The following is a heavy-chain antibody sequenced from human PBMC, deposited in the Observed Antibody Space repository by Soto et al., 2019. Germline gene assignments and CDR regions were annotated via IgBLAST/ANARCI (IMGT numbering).Heavy chain of an antibody. CDR1: GFTFSSYG. CDR3: AKDRYGSGSYKDS. D-gene: IGHD3-10*01. V-gene: IGHV3-30*18. J-gene: IGHJ4*02. Sequence: QVQLVESGGGVVQPGRSLRLSCAASGFTFSSYGMHWVRQAPGKGLEWVAVISYDGSNKYYGDSVKDRFTISRDNSKNTTYLQMNSLRAEDTAVYYCAKDRYGSGSYKDSWGQGTLVTVSS. CDR2: ISYDGSNK.